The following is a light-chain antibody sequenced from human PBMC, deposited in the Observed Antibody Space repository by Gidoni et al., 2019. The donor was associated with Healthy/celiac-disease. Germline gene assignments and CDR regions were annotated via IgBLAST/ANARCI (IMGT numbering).Light chain of an antibody. V-gene: IGLV2-23*01. Sequence: QSALTQHAAVSGSPGQSITISCTGTSIDIGSYNLVSWYQQHPGKAPKLMIYEGSKRPSGVSNRFSGSKSGNTASLTISVLQAEDEADYYCCSYAGSSTWVFGGGTKLTVL. CDR1: SIDIGSYNL. CDR3: CSYAGSSTWV. CDR2: EGS. J-gene: IGLJ3*02.